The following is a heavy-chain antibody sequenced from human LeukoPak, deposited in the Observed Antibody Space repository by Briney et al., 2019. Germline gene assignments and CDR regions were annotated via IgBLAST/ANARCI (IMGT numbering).Heavy chain of an antibody. Sequence: GTSVKVSCKASGFTFTSSAMQWVRQARGQRLEWIGWIVVGSGNTNYAQKFQERVTITRVMSTSTAYMELSSLRSEDTAVYYCARSGYYDSSDYRPGWFDPWGQGTLVTVSS. CDR2: IVVGSGNT. CDR3: ARSGYYDSSDYRPGWFDP. D-gene: IGHD3-22*01. J-gene: IGHJ5*02. CDR1: GFTFTSSA. V-gene: IGHV1-58*02.